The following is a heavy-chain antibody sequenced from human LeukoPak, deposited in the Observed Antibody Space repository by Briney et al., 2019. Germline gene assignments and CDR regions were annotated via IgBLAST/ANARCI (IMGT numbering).Heavy chain of an antibody. D-gene: IGHD3-22*01. V-gene: IGHV3-66*01. CDR2: LYSGGST. Sequence: GGSLRLSCAVSGFTVSSNYMSWVRQAPGKGLEWVSVLYSGGSTYYADSVKGRFTISRDNAKNSLYLQMNSLRAEDTAVYYCARDLGLFYYDSSRGYWFDPWGQGTLVTVSS. CDR1: GFTVSSNY. CDR3: ARDLGLFYYDSSRGYWFDP. J-gene: IGHJ5*02.